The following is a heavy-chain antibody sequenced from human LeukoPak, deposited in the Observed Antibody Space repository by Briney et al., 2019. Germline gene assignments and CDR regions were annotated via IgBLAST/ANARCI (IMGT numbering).Heavy chain of an antibody. D-gene: IGHD2-2*01. CDR3: ARRGKAQDIVVVPAVYYFDY. J-gene: IGHJ4*02. Sequence: SETLSLTCDVSGYSISSGYYWGWIRQPPGKGLKWIGSIYHSGSTYYNPSLKSRVTISVDTSKNQFSLKLSSVTAADTAVYYCARRGKAQDIVVVPAVYYFDYWGQGTLVTVSS. CDR1: GYSISSGYY. V-gene: IGHV4-38-2*01. CDR2: IYHSGST.